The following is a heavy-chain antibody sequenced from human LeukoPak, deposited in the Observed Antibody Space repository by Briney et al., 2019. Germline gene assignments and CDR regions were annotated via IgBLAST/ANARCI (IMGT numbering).Heavy chain of an antibody. Sequence: GESLRLSCAASGFTFSSYAMSWVRQAPGKGLEWVSAISGSGDNTYYADSMKGRFTISRDNSKNTLSLQMNSLRAEDTAVYYCAKASYYYDSSDRFDYWGQGTLVTVSS. D-gene: IGHD3-22*01. V-gene: IGHV3-23*01. CDR2: ISGSGDNT. CDR3: AKASYYYDSSDRFDY. J-gene: IGHJ4*02. CDR1: GFTFSSYA.